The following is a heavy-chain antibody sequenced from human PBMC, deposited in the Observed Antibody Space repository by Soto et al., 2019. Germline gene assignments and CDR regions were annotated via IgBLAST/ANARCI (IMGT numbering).Heavy chain of an antibody. CDR2: INSSSSYT. V-gene: IGHV3-11*05. J-gene: IGHJ2*01. CDR3: ARTIAAAGGRRYFDL. D-gene: IGHD6-13*01. CDR1: GFTFSDYY. Sequence: QVQLVESGGGLVKPGGSLRLSCAASGFTFSDYYMSWIRQAPGKGLEWVSYINSSSSYTNYAASVKGRFTISRDNAKNPLSLPLTSLRAADTAVYYCARTIAAAGGRRYFDLWGRGTLVTVSS.